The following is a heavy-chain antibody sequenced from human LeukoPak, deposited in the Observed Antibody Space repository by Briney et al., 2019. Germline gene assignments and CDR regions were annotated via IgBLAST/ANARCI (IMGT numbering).Heavy chain of an antibody. CDR3: ARENLGIRALDM. V-gene: IGHV4-59*11. CDR1: CRFMRSHY. J-gene: IGHJ3*02. CDR2: IYYGGNT. D-gene: IGHD7-27*01. Sequence: AADTLSLMCPLSCRFMRSHYSRWTRNSPGKGLELIGYIYYGGNTNYSPTRKSRVTIAVDTSKTQFSLRLRSVTAAETAVYCCARENLGIRALDMWGQGAMVTVSS.